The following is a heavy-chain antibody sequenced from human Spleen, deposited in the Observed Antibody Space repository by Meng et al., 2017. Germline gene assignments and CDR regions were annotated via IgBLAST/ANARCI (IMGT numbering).Heavy chain of an antibody. V-gene: IGHV3-11*04. D-gene: IGHD3-10*01. CDR1: GFTFSDYY. CDR2: ISSSGSTI. Sequence: GESLKISCAASGFTFSDYYMSWIRQAPGKGLEWVSYISSSGSTIYYADSVKGRFTISRDNAKNSLYLQMNSLRAEDTAVYYCARGLVPVRGVIRYYYGMDVWGQGTTVTVSS. CDR3: ARGLVPVRGVIRYYYGMDV. J-gene: IGHJ6*02.